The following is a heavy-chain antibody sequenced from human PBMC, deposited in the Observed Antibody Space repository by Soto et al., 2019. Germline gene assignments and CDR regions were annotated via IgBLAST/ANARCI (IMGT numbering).Heavy chain of an antibody. Sequence: SVKVSCKSSGGTFSSHSINWVRQAPGQGLEWMGGIIPIFGPANFAKDFQGRVTITADESTTTAYMELSSLTSEDTAVYYCATGSFTSTGGRIGYHYNAMDVWGQGTTVTVSS. D-gene: IGHD1-1*01. CDR1: GGTFSSHS. CDR3: ATGSFTSTGGRIGYHYNAMDV. V-gene: IGHV1-69*13. CDR2: IIPIFGPA. J-gene: IGHJ6*02.